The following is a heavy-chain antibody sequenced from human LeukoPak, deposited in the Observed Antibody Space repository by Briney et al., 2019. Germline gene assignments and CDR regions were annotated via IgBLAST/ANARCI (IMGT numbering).Heavy chain of an antibody. J-gene: IGHJ4*02. CDR1: GFTFSDYY. CDR2: ISTSGATI. CDR3: ASGRVAQGSGWEY. D-gene: IGHD3-10*01. V-gene: IGHV3-11*01. Sequence: GGSLRLSCATSGFTFSDYYMSWIRQAPGKGLEWVSYISTSGATIYYADSVKGRFAISRDDGKNSLYLQMNSLRAEDTAGYYCASGRVAQGSGWEYWRQGTLVTVCS.